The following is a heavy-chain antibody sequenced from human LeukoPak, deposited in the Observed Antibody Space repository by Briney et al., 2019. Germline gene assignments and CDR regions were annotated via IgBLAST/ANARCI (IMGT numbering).Heavy chain of an antibody. J-gene: IGHJ4*02. CDR2: ITGSGGNT. Sequence: GGSLRLSCAASGFTLSNYAMSSVRQAPGKGLEWVSAITGSGGNTYYADSVKGRFTISRDNSKNTVFLQMNSLRAEDTAVYYCAKWGDYDVLTGYYVSDYWGQGTLVTVSS. CDR1: GFTLSNYA. D-gene: IGHD3-9*01. CDR3: AKWGDYDVLTGYYVSDY. V-gene: IGHV3-23*01.